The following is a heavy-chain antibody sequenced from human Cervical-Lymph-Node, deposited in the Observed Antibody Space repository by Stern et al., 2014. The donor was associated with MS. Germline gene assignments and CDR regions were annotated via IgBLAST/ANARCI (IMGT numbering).Heavy chain of an antibody. V-gene: IGHV3-7*01. J-gene: IGHJ5*02. Sequence: EDQLVESGGGLVQPGESLRLSCAVSGFTFSNYWMTWVRQAPGKGLEWVASIKTDGSEKPYVASVKGRFTISRDNAKNSLYLQMNSLRAEDTAVYYCARAVRELGTWGQGTLVTVSS. CDR2: IKTDGSEK. D-gene: IGHD1-7*01. CDR3: ARAVRELGT. CDR1: GFTFSNYW.